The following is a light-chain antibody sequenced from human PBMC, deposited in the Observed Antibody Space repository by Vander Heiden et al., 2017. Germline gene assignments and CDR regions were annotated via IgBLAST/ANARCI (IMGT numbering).Light chain of an antibody. V-gene: IGKV4-1*01. J-gene: IGKJ2*02. CDR2: WAS. CDR1: QSVLYSSNNKNY. Sequence: DIVMTQSADSLAVSLGERATINCKSSQSVLYSSNNKNYLAWYQQRPGQPPKLLIYWASTRESGVPYRFSGSGSGTDFTLTISSLQAEDVAVYYCQQYYSTPGTFGQGTKMEIK. CDR3: QQYYSTPGT.